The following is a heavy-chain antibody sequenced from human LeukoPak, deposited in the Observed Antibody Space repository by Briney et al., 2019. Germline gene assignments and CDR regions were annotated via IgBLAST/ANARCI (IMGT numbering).Heavy chain of an antibody. J-gene: IGHJ4*02. D-gene: IGHD6-6*01. V-gene: IGHV3-23*01. CDR1: GFTVSSYA. CDR3: AKQQAGYSSSYSFDY. CDR2: ISGSGGST. Sequence: GGSLRLSCAASGFTVSSYAMSWVRQAPGKGLEWGSAISGSGGSTYYADSVKGRFTISRDNSKNTLYLQMNSLRAEDTAVYYCAKQQAGYSSSYSFDYWGQGTLVTVSS.